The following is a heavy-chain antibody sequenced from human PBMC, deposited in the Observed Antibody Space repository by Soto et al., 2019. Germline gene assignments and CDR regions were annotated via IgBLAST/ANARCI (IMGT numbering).Heavy chain of an antibody. CDR1: GFTFDDHG. J-gene: IGHJ4*02. CDR2: SSWNSGSI. CDR3: VRDTSSGWHLKDH. Sequence: EVDLVESGGGLAQPGRSLRLSCVASGFTFDDHGMHWVRQIPGRGLEWVSGSSWNSGSIGYAESVKGRFTIFRDNAKNSLYLEMTSLRQEDTALYYCVRDTSSGWHLKDHWGQGVQVSVSS. V-gene: IGHV3-9*01. D-gene: IGHD3-9*01.